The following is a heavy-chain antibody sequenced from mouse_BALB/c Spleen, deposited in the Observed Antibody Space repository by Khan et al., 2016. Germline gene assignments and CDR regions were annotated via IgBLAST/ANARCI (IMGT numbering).Heavy chain of an antibody. CDR1: GFSLTTYG. J-gene: IGHJ4*01. CDR2: IWAGGTT. Sequence: QVQLKESGPGLVAPSQSLSITCTVSGFSLTTYGVHWVRQPPRKGLEWLGVIWAGGTTNYNSALMSRLNTDKDNSKSQVSLKMYSLQADDTAMYCCARDPCFREFDGGSYGMDYWGQGTSVTVSS. V-gene: IGHV2-9*02. CDR3: ARDPCFREFDGGSYGMDY.